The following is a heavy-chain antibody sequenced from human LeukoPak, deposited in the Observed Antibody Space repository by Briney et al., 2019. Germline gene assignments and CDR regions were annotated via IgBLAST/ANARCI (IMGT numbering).Heavy chain of an antibody. Sequence: PGGSLRLSCTASGFTLSSYAMSWVRQAPGEGLEWVSTISGSADNTSYAEAVKGRFTISRDNSKNTMYLQMSSLRAEDTAVYYCAKQGFGCWGQGTLVTVSS. CDR3: AKQGFGC. CDR2: ISGSADNT. CDR1: GFTLSSYA. V-gene: IGHV3-23*01. J-gene: IGHJ4*02.